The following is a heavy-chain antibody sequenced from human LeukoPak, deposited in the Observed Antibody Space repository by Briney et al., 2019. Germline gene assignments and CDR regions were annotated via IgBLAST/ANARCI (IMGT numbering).Heavy chain of an antibody. CDR1: GFTFSSYA. CDR3: AREPYPALLVDPVAGKYFQH. V-gene: IGHV3-30-3*01. J-gene: IGHJ1*01. CDR2: ISYDGSNK. D-gene: IGHD6-19*01. Sequence: GGSLRLSCAASGFTFSSYAMHWVRQAPGKGLEWVAVISYDGSNKYYADSVKGRFTISRDNSKNTLYLQMNSLRAEDTAVYYCAREPYPALLVDPVAGKYFQHWGQGTLVTVSS.